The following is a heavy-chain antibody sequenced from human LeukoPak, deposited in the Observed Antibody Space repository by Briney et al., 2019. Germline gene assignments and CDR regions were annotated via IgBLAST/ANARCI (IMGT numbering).Heavy chain of an antibody. D-gene: IGHD4-17*01. CDR2: IYYSGST. CDR1: GGSISSSNYY. CDR3: ARHGEYGDYRGPFDY. Sequence: SETLSLTCTVSGGSISSSNYYWGWIRQPPGKGLEWIGSIYYSGSTYYNPSLKSRVTISVDTSKNQFSLKLSSVTAADTAVCYCARHGEYGDYRGPFDYWGQGTLVTVSS. V-gene: IGHV4-39*01. J-gene: IGHJ4*02.